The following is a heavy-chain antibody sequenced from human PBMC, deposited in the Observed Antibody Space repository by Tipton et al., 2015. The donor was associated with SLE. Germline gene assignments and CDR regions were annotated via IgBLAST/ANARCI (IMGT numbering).Heavy chain of an antibody. CDR1: GFTFKNYA. V-gene: IGHV3-23*01. Sequence: SLRLSCVASGFTFKNYAMSWVRQAPGKGLEWVSSISGSGINTYYADSVKGRFAISRDDSKNTLFLHMNSLRAEDAAVYYCASASWNYGFFDYWGQGTLVTVSS. CDR3: ASASWNYGFFDY. CDR2: ISGSGINT. D-gene: IGHD1-7*01. J-gene: IGHJ4*02.